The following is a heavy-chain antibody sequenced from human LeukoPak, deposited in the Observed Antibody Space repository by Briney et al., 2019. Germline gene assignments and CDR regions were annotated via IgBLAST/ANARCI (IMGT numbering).Heavy chain of an antibody. Sequence: GGSLRLSCAASGFTFSSYWMSWVHQAPGKGLEWVANIKEDGSEKYYVDSVKGRFTISRDNAKNSLSLQMNSLRAEDTALYYCVGGNSFDYWGQGTLVAVSS. J-gene: IGHJ4*02. CDR3: VGGNSFDY. V-gene: IGHV3-7*01. CDR1: GFTFSSYW. CDR2: IKEDGSEK. D-gene: IGHD3-16*01.